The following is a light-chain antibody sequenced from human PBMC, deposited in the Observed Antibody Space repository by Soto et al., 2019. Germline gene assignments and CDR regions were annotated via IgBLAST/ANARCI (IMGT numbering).Light chain of an antibody. Sequence: DIVLRQSRATQCCYTGERATLSCRASQSVRSFLAWYQQKPGQAPRLLIYDASNRATGIPARFSGSGSGTDFTLTISSLEPEDFAVYYCQQRGNWPLTFGGGTKVDIK. J-gene: IGKJ4*01. CDR3: QQRGNWPLT. CDR1: QSVRSF. V-gene: IGKV3-11*01. CDR2: DAS.